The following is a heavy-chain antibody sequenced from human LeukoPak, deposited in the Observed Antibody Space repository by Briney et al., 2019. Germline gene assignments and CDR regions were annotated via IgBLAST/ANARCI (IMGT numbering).Heavy chain of an antibody. V-gene: IGHV4-39*01. D-gene: IGHD6-13*01. CDR3: ARMHDSSSWSL. CDR2: IYYSGST. CDR1: GGSISSSSYY. J-gene: IGHJ4*02. Sequence: SETLSLTCTVSGGSISSSSYYWGWIRQPPGKGLEWFGSIYYSGSTYYNPSLKSRFTISVDTSKNQFSLKLSSVTAADTAVYYCARMHDSSSWSLWGQGTLVTVSS.